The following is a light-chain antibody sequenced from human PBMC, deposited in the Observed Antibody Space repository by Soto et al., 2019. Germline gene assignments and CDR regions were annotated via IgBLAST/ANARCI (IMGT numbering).Light chain of an antibody. CDR3: QQRSNWRIT. CDR2: DAS. CDR1: QSVSTY. Sequence: EIVLTQSPATLSLSPGERATLSCRASQSVSTYLAWYQQKRGQAPRLLIYDASNRATGIPARLSGSGSGTDFTLTISSLEPEDFAVYYFQQRSNWRITFGQGTRLEIK. J-gene: IGKJ5*01. V-gene: IGKV3-11*01.